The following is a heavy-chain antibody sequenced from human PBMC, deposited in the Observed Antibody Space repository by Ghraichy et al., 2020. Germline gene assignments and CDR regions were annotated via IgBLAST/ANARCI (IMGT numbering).Heavy chain of an antibody. D-gene: IGHD5-12*01. CDR2: IYSSGST. Sequence: SQTLSLTCTVSGGSVSSYYWSWIRQPPGKGLEWIGYIYSSGSTNYNPSLKSRVTISLDTSKNQFSLKLSSVTAADTAVYYCARDVWLRLYEFDYWGRGTLVTVSS. J-gene: IGHJ4*02. V-gene: IGHV4-59*02. CDR1: GGSVSSYY. CDR3: ARDVWLRLYEFDY.